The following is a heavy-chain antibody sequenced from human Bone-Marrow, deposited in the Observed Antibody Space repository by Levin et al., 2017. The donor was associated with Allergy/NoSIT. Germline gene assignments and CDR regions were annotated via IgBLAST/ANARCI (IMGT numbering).Heavy chain of an antibody. CDR3: ARGDPIVQVVFATPPPPATTPKYFHY. CDR2: INHIGRT. D-gene: IGHD2-8*02. J-gene: IGHJ1*01. CDR1: GGSFSGYS. V-gene: IGHV4-34*01. Sequence: SETLSLTCAVTGGSFSGYSWTWIRQPPGKGLEWIGDINHIGRTNYNVSLKSRVTILVDTSKNHISLKLRSVAAADTAVYYCARGDPIVQVVFATPPPPATTPKYFHYWGQGTLVTVSS.